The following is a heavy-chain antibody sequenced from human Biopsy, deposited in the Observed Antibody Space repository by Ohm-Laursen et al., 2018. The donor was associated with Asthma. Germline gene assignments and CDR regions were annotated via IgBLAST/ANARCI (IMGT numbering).Heavy chain of an antibody. CDR3: ARGPELDV. CDR1: YGSITSGGYY. Sequence: TLSLTCSVSYGSITSGGYYWTGIRQSPGKGLEGIGETNERGVTNNNPSLKSRVIISIDTYWNRVSLKLTSVTAADTAVYYCARGPELDVWGQGTTVTVSS. CDR2: TNERGVT. J-gene: IGHJ6*02. V-gene: IGHV4-31*03.